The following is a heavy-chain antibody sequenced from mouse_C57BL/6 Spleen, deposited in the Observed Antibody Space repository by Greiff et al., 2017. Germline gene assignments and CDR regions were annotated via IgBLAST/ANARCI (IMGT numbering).Heavy chain of an antibody. Sequence: EVKLVESGPGLVKPSQSLSLTCSVTGYSITSGYYWNWIRQFPGNKLEWMGYISYDGSNNYNPSLKNRISITRDTSKNQFFLKLNSVTTEDTATYYCASSPITTVVSYWGQGTSVTVSS. D-gene: IGHD1-1*01. J-gene: IGHJ4*01. CDR2: ISYDGSN. V-gene: IGHV3-6*01. CDR1: GYSITSGYY. CDR3: ASSPITTVVSY.